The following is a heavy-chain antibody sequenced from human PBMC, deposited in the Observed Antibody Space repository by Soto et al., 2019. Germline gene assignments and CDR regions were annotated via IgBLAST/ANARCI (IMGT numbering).Heavy chain of an antibody. D-gene: IGHD2-21*02. CDR1: GGTFSSYA. J-gene: IGHJ6*02. CDR2: IIPIFGTA. Sequence: QVQLVQSGAEVKKPGSSVKVSCKASGGTFSSYAISWVRQAPGQGLEWMGGIIPIFGTANYAQKFQGRVTITADESTSTAYLELSSLRSEATAVYYCPVFTARRYYYRMHLWCQGTTVTLSS. CDR3: PVFTARRYYYRMHL. V-gene: IGHV1-69*12.